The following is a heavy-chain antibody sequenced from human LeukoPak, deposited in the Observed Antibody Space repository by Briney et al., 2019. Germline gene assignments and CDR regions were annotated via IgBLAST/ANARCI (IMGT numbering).Heavy chain of an antibody. D-gene: IGHD1-26*01. J-gene: IGHJ4*02. Sequence: GGSLRLSCAASGFTFSSYGMHWVRQAPGKGLEWVAVIWYDGSNKYYADSVKGRFTISRDNSKNTLYLQMNSLRAEDTAVYYCAKDYNVGSGSYYXFDYWGQGTLVTVSS. CDR3: AKDYNVGSGSYYXFDY. V-gene: IGHV3-33*06. CDR1: GFTFSSYG. CDR2: IWYDGSNK.